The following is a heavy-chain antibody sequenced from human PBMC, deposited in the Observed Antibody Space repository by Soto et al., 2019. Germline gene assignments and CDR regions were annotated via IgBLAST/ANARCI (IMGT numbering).Heavy chain of an antibody. CDR1: GYTFTNYG. CDR2: INVYNGNT. J-gene: IGHJ5*02. D-gene: IGHD3-10*01. V-gene: IGHV1-18*01. CDR3: ARGVGSGSYYNQYIWFDP. Sequence: QVQLVQSGGEVKKPGASVKVSCKASGYTFTNYGISWVRQAPGQGLEWMGWINVYNGNTKYAQKVQGRVTMTTDTSTSTAYRELRSLRSDDTAVYYCARGVGSGSYYNQYIWFDPWGQGTLVTVSS.